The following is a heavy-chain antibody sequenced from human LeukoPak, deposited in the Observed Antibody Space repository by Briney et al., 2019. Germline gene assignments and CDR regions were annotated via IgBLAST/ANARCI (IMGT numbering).Heavy chain of an antibody. CDR2: ISGSGGST. CDR1: GFTFSSYG. D-gene: IGHD3-10*01. Sequence: PGGTLRLSCAASGFTFSSYGMSWVRQAPGKGLEWVSAISGSGGSTYYADSVKGRFTISRDNSKNTLYLQMNSLRAEDTAVYYCARDLDSYYGSGSYYIAPVDYWGQGTLVTVSS. V-gene: IGHV3-23*01. CDR3: ARDLDSYYGSGSYYIAPVDY. J-gene: IGHJ4*02.